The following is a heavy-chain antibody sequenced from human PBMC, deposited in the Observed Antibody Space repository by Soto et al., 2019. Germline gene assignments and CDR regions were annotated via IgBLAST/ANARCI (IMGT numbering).Heavy chain of an antibody. V-gene: IGHV2-26*01. CDR3: ARHNWNYGCHFDY. D-gene: IGHD1-7*01. CDR2: IFSNDEK. CDR1: GFSLSNARMG. Sequence: QVTLKESGPVLVKPTETLTLTCTVSGFSLSNARMGVSWIRQPPGKALEWLAHIFSNDEKSYSTSLKSRPTIPKDTSKSQVVLTMTNMDPVDTATYYCARHNWNYGCHFDYWGQGTLVTVSS. J-gene: IGHJ4*02.